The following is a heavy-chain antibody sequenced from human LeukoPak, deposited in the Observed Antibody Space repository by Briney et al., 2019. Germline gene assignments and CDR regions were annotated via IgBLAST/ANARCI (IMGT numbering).Heavy chain of an antibody. D-gene: IGHD2-15*01. J-gene: IGHJ4*02. CDR1: GSTFSSYA. V-gene: IGHV3-23*01. Sequence: GGSLRLSCAASGSTFSSYAMSWVRQAPGKGLEWVSAISGSGGSTYYADSVKGRFTISRDNSKNTLYLQMNSLRAEDTAVYYCAKGSIVVVVAAHYYFDYWGQGTLVTVSS. CDR2: ISGSGGST. CDR3: AKGSIVVVVAAHYYFDY.